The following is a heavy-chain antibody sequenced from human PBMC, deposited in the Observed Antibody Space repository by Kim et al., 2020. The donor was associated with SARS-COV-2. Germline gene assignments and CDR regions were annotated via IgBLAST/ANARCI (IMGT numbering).Heavy chain of an antibody. CDR2: ISRSTSTI. CDR3: ARSKVAGPLFDY. D-gene: IGHD6-19*01. Sequence: GGSLRLSCAASGFSLGGYGVNWVRQAPGKGLEWVSYISRSTSTIYYADAVKGRFTISRDIANNSVFLQMNSLRDEDTGVYFCARSKVAGPLFDYWGQGTLVTVSS. J-gene: IGHJ4*02. CDR1: GFSLGGYG. V-gene: IGHV3-48*03.